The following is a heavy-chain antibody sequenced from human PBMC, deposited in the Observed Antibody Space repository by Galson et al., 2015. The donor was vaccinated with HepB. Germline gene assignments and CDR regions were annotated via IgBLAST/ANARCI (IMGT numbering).Heavy chain of an antibody. D-gene: IGHD3-10*01. Sequence: QSGAEVKKPGESLRISCKGSGYSFTSYWISWVRQMPGKGLEWMGRIDPSDSYTNYSPSFQGHVTISADKSTSTAYLQWSSLKASDTAMYYCARLWFGEERYYYYYMDVWGKGTTVTVSS. J-gene: IGHJ6*03. CDR2: IDPSDSYT. CDR1: GYSFTSYW. V-gene: IGHV5-10-1*01. CDR3: ARLWFGEERYYYYYMDV.